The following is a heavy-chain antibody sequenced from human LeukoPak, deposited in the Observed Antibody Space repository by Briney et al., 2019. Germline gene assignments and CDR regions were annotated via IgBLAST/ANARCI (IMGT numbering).Heavy chain of an antibody. J-gene: IGHJ6*03. D-gene: IGHD3-10*01. CDR3: ARLRLMYYYGSGAKYYYYYYYMDV. Sequence: GESLKISCKGSGYNFTSYWIGWVRQMPGKGLEWMGIIYPGDSDSRYSPSFQGQVTISADKSVSTAYLQWSSLKASDTAMYYCARLRLMYYYGSGAKYYYYYYYMDVWGKGTTVTISS. CDR2: IYPGDSDS. CDR1: GYNFTSYW. V-gene: IGHV5-51*01.